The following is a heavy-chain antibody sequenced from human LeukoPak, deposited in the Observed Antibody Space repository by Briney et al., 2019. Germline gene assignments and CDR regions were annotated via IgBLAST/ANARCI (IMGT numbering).Heavy chain of an antibody. CDR3: TREAIATGYAYD. CDR2: ISSGGDRT. Sequence: QTGGSLRLSCAATGFSFSSYGVSWVRQAPGKGLEWVSAISSGGDRTYYADSVTGRFTISRDNSKNMLFLQMSSLRAEDAAMYYCTREAIATGYAYDWGQGTVVTVFS. CDR1: GFSFSSYG. V-gene: IGHV3-23*01. J-gene: IGHJ4*02. D-gene: IGHD3-16*01.